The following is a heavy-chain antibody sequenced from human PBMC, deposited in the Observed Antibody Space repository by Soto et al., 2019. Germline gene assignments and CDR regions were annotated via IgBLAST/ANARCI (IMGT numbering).Heavy chain of an antibody. CDR2: ISSGSSTI. CDR3: ARDIMYSNDAFEI. J-gene: IGHJ3*02. CDR1: GFIFSDYS. D-gene: IGHD4-4*01. Sequence: GGSLRLSCAASGFIFSDYSLNWVRQAPGKGLEWLSYISSGSSTIYYADSVKGRFTISRDNAKNSLYLQMNSLRAEDTAVYYCARDIMYSNDAFEIWGQGTMVTVSS. V-gene: IGHV3-48*01.